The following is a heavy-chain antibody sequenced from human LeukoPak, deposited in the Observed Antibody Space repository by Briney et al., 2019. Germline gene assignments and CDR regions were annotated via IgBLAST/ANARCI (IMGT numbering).Heavy chain of an antibody. CDR1: GFIFTNYN. V-gene: IGHV3-21*04. D-gene: IGHD3-9*01. CDR2: ISGGSTYI. Sequence: PGGSLRLSCAASGFIFTNYNLNWVRQAPGKGLEWISSISGGSTYIYYADSVRGRFTISRDNAKNSLYLQMNSLRAEDTALYYCAKSPQLGYDILTGYSDYWGQGTLVTVSS. J-gene: IGHJ4*02. CDR3: AKSPQLGYDILTGYSDY.